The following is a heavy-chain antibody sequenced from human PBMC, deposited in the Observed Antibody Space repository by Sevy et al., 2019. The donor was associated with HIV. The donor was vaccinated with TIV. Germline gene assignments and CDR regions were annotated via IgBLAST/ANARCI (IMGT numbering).Heavy chain of an antibody. CDR2: ITDSGGTT. CDR3: AKDSGWTHVY. D-gene: IGHD6-19*01. CDR1: GFTFSSYG. V-gene: IGHV3-23*01. Sequence: GGYLRLSCAASGFTFSSYGMSWVRQAPGKGLEWVAGITDSGGTTYYADSVKGRFTISRDNSKNTLSLQMNSLRAEDTALYYCAKDSGWTHVYWGQGTLVTVSS. J-gene: IGHJ4*02.